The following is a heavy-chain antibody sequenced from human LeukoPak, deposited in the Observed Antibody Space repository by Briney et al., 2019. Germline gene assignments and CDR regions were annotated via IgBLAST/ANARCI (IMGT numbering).Heavy chain of an antibody. D-gene: IGHD3-16*01. V-gene: IGHV3-23*01. CDR3: AKDQGNACDY. CDR1: RFTFSRYA. Sequence: GGSLSLSCAPSRFTFSRYAMSWVPHAPGEGVEWVSGISGSGGSTSYAASVKGPCTISRDNSKNTLYLQMNSLRAEDTAVYYCAKDQGNACDYWGQGTLVTVSS. CDR2: ISGSGGST. J-gene: IGHJ4*02.